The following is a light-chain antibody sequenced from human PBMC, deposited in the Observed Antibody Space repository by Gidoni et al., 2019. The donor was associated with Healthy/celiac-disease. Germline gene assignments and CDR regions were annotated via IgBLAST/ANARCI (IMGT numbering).Light chain of an antibody. Sequence: EIVMTQSPATLSVSPGERATLSWRASQSVSSNLAWYQQKPGQAPRLLIYGASIRATGIPARFSGSGSGTEFTLTISILQSEDFAVYYCQQYNNWPLSITFGQGTRLEIK. J-gene: IGKJ5*01. CDR3: QQYNNWPLSIT. CDR1: QSVSSN. CDR2: GAS. V-gene: IGKV3D-15*03.